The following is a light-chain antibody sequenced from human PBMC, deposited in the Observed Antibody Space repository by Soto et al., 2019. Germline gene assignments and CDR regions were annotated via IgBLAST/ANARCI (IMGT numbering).Light chain of an antibody. Sequence: EIGVTQSPATLSVSPGERATLSCRAGQNIHTNLAWYQQKPGQAPRLLFYGASTGATGLPARFSGSGSGTELTITINSLQAEDFEVYYCQQYYNWPRTFGQGTRREIK. CDR1: QNIHTN. J-gene: IGKJ5*01. CDR3: QQYYNWPRT. CDR2: GAS. V-gene: IGKV3-15*01.